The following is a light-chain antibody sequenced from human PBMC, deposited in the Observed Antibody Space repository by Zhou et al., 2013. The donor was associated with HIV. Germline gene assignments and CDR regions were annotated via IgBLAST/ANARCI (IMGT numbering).Light chain of an antibody. Sequence: DIQMTQSPSSVSASVGDRVTISCRASQGIGSWLAWFQQKPGKAPKLLIFAASSLQSGVPSRFSGSGSGTDFTLTISRLEPEDFAVYYCQQYGSSPLCSFGQGTKLEIK. J-gene: IGKJ2*04. V-gene: IGKV1-12*01. CDR2: AAS. CDR3: QQYGSSPLCS. CDR1: QGIGSW.